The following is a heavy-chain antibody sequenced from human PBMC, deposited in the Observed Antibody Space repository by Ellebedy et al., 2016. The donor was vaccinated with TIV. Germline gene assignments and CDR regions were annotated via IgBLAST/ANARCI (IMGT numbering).Heavy chain of an antibody. D-gene: IGHD6-19*01. CDR3: AREVSSGWYYFDN. V-gene: IGHV3-33*01. Sequence: GESLKISXAASGFRFSSHGMHWVRQAPGKGLEWVASIWSDGSNTYYPDSVKGRFTISRDNSKNTLYLQMNSLRAEDTAVYYCAREVSSGWYYFDNWGQGTLVTVST. CDR1: GFRFSSHG. J-gene: IGHJ4*02. CDR2: IWSDGSNT.